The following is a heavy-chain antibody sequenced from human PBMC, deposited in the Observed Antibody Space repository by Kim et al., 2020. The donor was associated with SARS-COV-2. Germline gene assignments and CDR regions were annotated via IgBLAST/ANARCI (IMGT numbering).Heavy chain of an antibody. CDR1: GFTFSGYA. V-gene: IGHV3-23*01. CDR3: AKVGTGYWNFDL. J-gene: IGHJ2*01. D-gene: IGHD7-27*01. CDR2: ISGAGGST. Sequence: GGSLRLSCAASGFTFSGYAMSWVRQAPGKGLEWVSGISGAGGSTYYADSVKGRFTISRDNSKNTLYVQMNSLRADDTAVYYCAKVGTGYWNFDLWGRGTLVTLSS.